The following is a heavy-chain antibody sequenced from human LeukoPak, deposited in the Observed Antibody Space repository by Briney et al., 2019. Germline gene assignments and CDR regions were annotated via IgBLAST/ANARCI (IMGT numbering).Heavy chain of an antibody. CDR1: GYTFTGHY. J-gene: IGHJ4*02. CDR3: ARTLYVAAVPGGLDY. Sequence: ASVKVSCKASGYTFTGHYMHWVRQAPGQGLEWMGWINPKNAGTNFAQRFLGRVTMTRDTSSSTVYMELSRLRSDDTAFYYCARTLYVAAVPGGLDYWGQGTLVTVSS. CDR2: INPKNAGT. V-gene: IGHV1-2*02. D-gene: IGHD6-13*01.